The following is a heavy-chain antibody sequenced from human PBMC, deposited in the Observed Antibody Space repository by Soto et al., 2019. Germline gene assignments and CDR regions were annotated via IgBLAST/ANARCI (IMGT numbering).Heavy chain of an antibody. V-gene: IGHV3-7*04. Sequence: EVQLVESGGGLVQPGGSLRLSCAASGFTFSNYWMSWVRQTPGKGLEWVANIKQRGSEKYYVDSVKGRFTISRDNAKNSLYLQMNSLRAEDTAVYYCARGRGDYWGQGALVTVSS. CDR2: IKQRGSEK. CDR1: GFTFSNYW. J-gene: IGHJ4*02. CDR3: ARGRGDY.